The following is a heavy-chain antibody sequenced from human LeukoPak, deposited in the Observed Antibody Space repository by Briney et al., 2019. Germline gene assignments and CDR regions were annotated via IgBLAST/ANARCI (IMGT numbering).Heavy chain of an antibody. CDR2: ISSSSSYI. CDR1: GLTYSSYS. J-gene: IGHJ4*02. V-gene: IGHV3-21*01. Sequence: PGGSLRLSCAASGLTYSSYSLNSVRHAPGKGLEWVSPISSSSSYIHYADSVKGRFNISRDNTKNSLYLQMKSLRAEDTAVYYCARGGFGDSSGIDYWGQGTLVIVSS. D-gene: IGHD3-22*01. CDR3: ARGGFGDSSGIDY.